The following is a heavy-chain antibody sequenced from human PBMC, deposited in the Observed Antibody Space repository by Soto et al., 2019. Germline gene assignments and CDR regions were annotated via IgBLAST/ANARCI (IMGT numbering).Heavy chain of an antibody. Sequence: SETLSPTCAVYGGSFSGYYWSWVRQPPGKGLEWIGEINHSGSTNYNPSLKSRVTISVDTSKNQFSLKLSSVTAADTAVYYCARGWGYSYLGFAIGSDVWGHVT. J-gene: IGHJ6*02. CDR3: ARGWGYSYLGFAIGSDV. CDR1: GGSFSGYY. D-gene: IGHD5-18*01. CDR2: INHSGST. V-gene: IGHV4-34*01.